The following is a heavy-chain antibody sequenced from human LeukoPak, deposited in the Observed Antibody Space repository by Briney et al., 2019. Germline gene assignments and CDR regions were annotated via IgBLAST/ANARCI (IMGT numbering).Heavy chain of an antibody. CDR1: GGSISSSSYY. V-gene: IGHV4-39*07. Sequence: NPSETLSLTCTVSGGSISSSSYYWGWIRQPPGKGLEWIGSIYYSGSTYYNPSLKSRVTISVDTSKNQFSLKLSSVTAADTAVYYCARGAWIQLWYRAFDIWGQGTMVTVSS. CDR2: IYYSGST. J-gene: IGHJ3*02. D-gene: IGHD5-18*01. CDR3: ARGAWIQLWYRAFDI.